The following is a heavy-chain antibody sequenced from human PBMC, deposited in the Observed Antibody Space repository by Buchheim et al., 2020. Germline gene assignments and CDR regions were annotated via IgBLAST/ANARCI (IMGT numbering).Heavy chain of an antibody. D-gene: IGHD1-26*01. CDR3: AREGRQDLWHRERHNWFDP. V-gene: IGHV4-34*01. CDR1: GESFSDFY. Sequence: QVQLQESGPGLVKPSETLSLTCAVYGESFSDFYWSWIRQPPGKGLEWIGESNDSGGTNYNPSLKSRVVISVDTSKKQVSLRLISVTAADSAIYYCAREGRQDLWHRERHNWFDPWGQGTL. CDR2: SNDSGGT. J-gene: IGHJ5*02.